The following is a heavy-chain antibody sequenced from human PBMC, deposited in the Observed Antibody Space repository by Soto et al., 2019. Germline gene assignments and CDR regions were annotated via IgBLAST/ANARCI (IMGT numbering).Heavy chain of an antibody. CDR2: IIHGGST. Sequence: SETLSLTCAVFGGSFSNYYWNWIRKPPGKGLEWIGEIIHGGSTNYNPSLKSRVTISVDTSKSQLSLKLSSVTAADTAVYYCARGRRISLGSNWFDPWGQGTLVTVSS. V-gene: IGHV4-34*01. CDR1: GGSFSNYY. CDR3: ARGRRISLGSNWFDP. D-gene: IGHD3-10*01. J-gene: IGHJ5*02.